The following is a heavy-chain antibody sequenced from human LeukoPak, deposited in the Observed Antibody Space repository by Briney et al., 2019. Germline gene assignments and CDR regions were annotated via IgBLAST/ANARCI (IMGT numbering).Heavy chain of an antibody. CDR2: ISWNSGSI. V-gene: IGHV3-9*01. Sequence: GGSLRLSCAASGFTFDDYAMHWVRQAPGKGLEWVSGISWNSGSIGYADSVKGRFTISRDNAKNSLYLQMNSLRAEDTVLYYCATLEMATRSFDYWGQGTLVTVSS. D-gene: IGHD5-24*01. CDR3: ATLEMATRSFDY. J-gene: IGHJ4*02. CDR1: GFTFDDYA.